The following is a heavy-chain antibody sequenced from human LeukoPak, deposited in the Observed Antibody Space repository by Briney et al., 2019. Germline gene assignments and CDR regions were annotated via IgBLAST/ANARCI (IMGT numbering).Heavy chain of an antibody. D-gene: IGHD3-3*01. CDR3: GRVVRFLEWPNWFYP. V-gene: IGHV1-69*05. Sequence: ASVKLSCKASGGTFSSYAISWVRQAPGHGLEWMGGIIPIFGTANYAQKFQGRVTITTDESTSTAYMELSSLRSEDTAVYYRGRVVRFLEWPNWFYPWGQGTLVTVSS. CDR2: IIPIFGTA. J-gene: IGHJ5*02. CDR1: GGTFSSYA.